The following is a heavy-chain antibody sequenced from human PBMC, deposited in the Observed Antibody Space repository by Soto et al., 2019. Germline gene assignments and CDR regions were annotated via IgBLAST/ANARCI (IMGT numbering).Heavy chain of an antibody. CDR3: ARGLYNYGLSFGFDP. D-gene: IGHD5-18*01. CDR1: GGSISSYY. CDR2: IYYSGST. J-gene: IGHJ5*02. V-gene: IGHV4-59*01. Sequence: PSETLSLTCTVSGGSISSYYWSWIRQPPGKGLEWIGYIYYSGSTNYNPSLKSRVTISVDTSKNQFSLKLSSVTAADTAVYYCARGLYNYGLSFGFDPWGQGTLVTVSS.